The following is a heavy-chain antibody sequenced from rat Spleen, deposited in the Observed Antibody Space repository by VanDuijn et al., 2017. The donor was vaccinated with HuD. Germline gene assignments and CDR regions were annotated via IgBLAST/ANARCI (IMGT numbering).Heavy chain of an antibody. CDR3: TRDRYGGYYFDY. Sequence: EVQLVESGGGLVQPGRSMKLSCAASGFTFSSFPMAWVRQAPTKGLEWVATISTSGGSTYYRDSVKGRFTISRDNAKSTLYLQMNSLRSEDTATYYCTRDRYGGYYFDYWGQGVMVTVSS. CDR2: ISTSGGST. V-gene: IGHV5-46*01. J-gene: IGHJ2*01. D-gene: IGHD1-11*01. CDR1: GFTFSSFP.